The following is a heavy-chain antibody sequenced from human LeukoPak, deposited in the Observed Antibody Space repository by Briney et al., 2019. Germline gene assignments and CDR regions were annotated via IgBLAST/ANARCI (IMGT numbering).Heavy chain of an antibody. D-gene: IGHD3-3*01. V-gene: IGHV1-69*13. CDR1: GYTFTSYY. CDR2: IIPIFGTA. Sequence: SVKVSCKASGYTFTSYYMHWVRQAPGQGLEWIGGIIPIFGTANYAQKFQGRVTITADESTSTAYMELSSLRSEDTAVYYCARGNVLRFLEWRQTGYYYYYMDVWGKGTTVTVSS. J-gene: IGHJ6*03. CDR3: ARGNVLRFLEWRQTGYYYYYMDV.